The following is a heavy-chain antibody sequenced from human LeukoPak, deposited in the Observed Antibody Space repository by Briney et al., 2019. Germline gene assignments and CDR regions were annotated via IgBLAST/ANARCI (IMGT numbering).Heavy chain of an antibody. Sequence: PGGFLRLSCVVSGFTFSTSAMNWVRRAPGKGLEWVSGISTGGLSTYYADSVKGRFTISRDDSKDSLHLHMNSLRADDTAIYYCARDAHDYSNYGWFDLWGQGTLVTVSS. D-gene: IGHD4-11*01. J-gene: IGHJ5*02. CDR3: ARDAHDYSNYGWFDL. CDR1: GFTFSTSA. CDR2: ISTGGLST. V-gene: IGHV3-23*01.